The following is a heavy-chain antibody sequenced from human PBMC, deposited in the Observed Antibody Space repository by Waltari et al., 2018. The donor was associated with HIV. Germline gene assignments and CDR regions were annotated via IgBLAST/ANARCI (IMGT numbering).Heavy chain of an antibody. V-gene: IGHV4-39*01. Sequence: QLQLQESGPGLVKPSETLSLTCTVSGGPLSSSSYYWGWIRQPPGKGLEWIGSIYYSGATYYNPSLKNRITISVHTSKQQFSRKLSSVTAADTAVYYCARHTDSSGYYHPPFDYWGQGTLVTVSS. CDR3: ARHTDSSGYYHPPFDY. CDR2: IYYSGAT. CDR1: GGPLSSSSYY. J-gene: IGHJ4*02. D-gene: IGHD3-22*01.